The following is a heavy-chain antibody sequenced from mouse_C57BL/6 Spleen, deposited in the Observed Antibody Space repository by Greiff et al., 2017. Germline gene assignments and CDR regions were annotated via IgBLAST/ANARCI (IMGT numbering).Heavy chain of an antibody. V-gene: IGHV1-80*01. Sequence: QVQLKESGAELVKPGASVKISYKASGYAFSSYWMNWVKQRPGKGLEWIGQIYPGDGDTNYNGKFKGKATLTADKSSSTAYMQLSSLTSEDSAVYFCASTGFDAMDYWGQGTSVTVSS. J-gene: IGHJ4*01. D-gene: IGHD4-1*02. CDR1: GYAFSSYW. CDR3: ASTGFDAMDY. CDR2: IYPGDGDT.